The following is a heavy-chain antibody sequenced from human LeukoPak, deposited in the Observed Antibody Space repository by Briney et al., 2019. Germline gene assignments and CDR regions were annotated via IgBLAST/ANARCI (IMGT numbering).Heavy chain of an antibody. J-gene: IGHJ4*02. CDR3: ASNVQKGDGDLIDY. V-gene: IGHV3-66*01. D-gene: IGHD4-17*01. CDR2: IYSGGST. CDR1: GFTVSSNY. Sequence: GGSLRLSCAASGFTVSSNYMSWVRQAPGKGLEWVSVIYSGGSTYYADSVKGRFTISRDNSKNTLYLQMNSLRAEDTAVYYCASNVQKGDGDLIDYWGQGTLVTVSS.